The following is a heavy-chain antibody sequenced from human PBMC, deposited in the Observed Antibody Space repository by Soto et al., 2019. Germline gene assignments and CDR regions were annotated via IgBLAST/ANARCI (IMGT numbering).Heavy chain of an antibody. CDR1: GLTVSSNY. CDR3: ARVAGIWTVDS. V-gene: IGHV3-66*01. D-gene: IGHD3-9*01. Sequence: EVQLVESGGGLVQPGGSLRLSCAASGLTVSSNYMSWVRQAPGKGLEWVSVIYGGGSTYYADSVKGRFTISRDNSKNTLYLQMNSLRAEDTAVYYCARVAGIWTVDSWGQGTLVTVSS. J-gene: IGHJ4*02. CDR2: IYGGGST.